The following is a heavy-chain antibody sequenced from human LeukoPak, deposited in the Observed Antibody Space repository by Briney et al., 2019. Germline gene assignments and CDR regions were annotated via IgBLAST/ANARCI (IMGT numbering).Heavy chain of an antibody. CDR3: ARDSTVTTASLFDY. CDR1: GYTFTSYY. CDR2: INPSGGST. Sequence: ASVKVSCKASGYTFTSYYMHWVRQAPGQGLEWMGIINPSGGSTSYAQKFQGRVTITRDTSASTVYIELSSLRSEDTAVYYCARDSTVTTASLFDYWGQGTLVTVS. V-gene: IGHV1-46*01. J-gene: IGHJ4*02. D-gene: IGHD4-17*01.